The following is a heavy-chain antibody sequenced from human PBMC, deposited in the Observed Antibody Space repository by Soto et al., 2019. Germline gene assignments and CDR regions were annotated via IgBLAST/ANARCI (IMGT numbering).Heavy chain of an antibody. CDR1: GGSVSSGSYY. CDR2: IYYSGST. V-gene: IGHV4-61*01. D-gene: IGHD4-17*01. Sequence: SETLSLTCTVSGGSVSSGSYYWSWIRQPPGKGLEWIGYIYYSGSTNYNPSLKSRVTISVDTSKNQFSLKLSSVTAADTAVYYCARDVYGDHFFDYWGQGTLVTVSS. CDR3: ARDVYGDHFFDY. J-gene: IGHJ4*02.